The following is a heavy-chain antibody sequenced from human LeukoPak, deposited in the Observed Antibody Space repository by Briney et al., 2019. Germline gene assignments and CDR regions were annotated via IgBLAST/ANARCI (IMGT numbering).Heavy chain of an antibody. CDR2: ISGSGGIT. J-gene: IGHJ4*02. CDR3: AKDFVVVPGNVNYFDY. Sequence: GGSLRLSCAASGFTFSSCAMNWVRQAPGKGLEWVSGISGSGGITHYADSVKGRFTVSRDSSKNTLYVQMKSLRAEDTAVYYCAKDFVVVPGNVNYFDYWGQGTLVTVSS. CDR1: GFTFSSCA. V-gene: IGHV3-23*01. D-gene: IGHD2-21*02.